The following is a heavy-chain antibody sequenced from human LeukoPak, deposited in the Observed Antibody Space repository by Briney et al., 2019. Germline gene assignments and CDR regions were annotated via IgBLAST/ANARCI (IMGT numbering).Heavy chain of an antibody. CDR3: AREGGSYRHFDY. J-gene: IGHJ4*02. Sequence: PSETLSLTCTVSDGSISSYYWSWIRQPPGKGLEWIGYIYYSGSTNYNPSLKSRVTISVDTSKNQFSLKLSSVTAADTAVYYCAREGGSYRHFDYWGQGTLVTVSS. V-gene: IGHV4-59*01. CDR2: IYYSGST. CDR1: DGSISSYY. D-gene: IGHD3-16*02.